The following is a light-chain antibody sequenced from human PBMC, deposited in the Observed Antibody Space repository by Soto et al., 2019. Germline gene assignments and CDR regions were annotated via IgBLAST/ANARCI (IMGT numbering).Light chain of an antibody. CDR3: QQRGT. CDR1: QSVSSY. V-gene: IGKV3-11*01. J-gene: IGKJ1*01. CDR2: DAS. Sequence: EIVLTQSPATLSLSPGERATLSCRASQSVSSYLAWYQQKPGHAPRLLIYDASNRATGIPARFSGSGSGTDFTLTISSLEPEDFAVYYCQQRGTFGQGTKVEIK.